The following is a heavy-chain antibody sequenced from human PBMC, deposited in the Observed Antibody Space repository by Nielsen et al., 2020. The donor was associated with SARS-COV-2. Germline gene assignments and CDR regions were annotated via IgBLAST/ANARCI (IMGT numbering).Heavy chain of an antibody. J-gene: IGHJ4*02. D-gene: IGHD1-1*01. CDR2: ISYSGTT. CDR3: ARESDDIALDF. Sequence: SETLSLTCTVSGDSFSSSTYYWDWIRQPPGVGLEWLGSISYSGTTYYNPSLKSRVTISLDTSKKQFSLKLRSVTAADTAMYFCARESDDIALDFWGRGTLVTVSS. CDR1: GDSFSSSTYY. V-gene: IGHV4-39*07.